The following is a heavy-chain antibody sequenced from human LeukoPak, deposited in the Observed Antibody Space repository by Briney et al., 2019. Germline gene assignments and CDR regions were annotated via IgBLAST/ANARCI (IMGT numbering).Heavy chain of an antibody. D-gene: IGHD3-22*01. J-gene: IGHJ4*02. CDR3: AKDRHYYGSSGDY. Sequence: PGGSLRLSCAASGFTVSSNYMSWVRQAPGKGLEWVSVIYSGGSTYYADSVKGRFTISRDNSKNTLYLQMNSLRAEDTAVYYCAKDRHYYGSSGDYWGQGTLVTVSS. CDR1: GFTVSSNY. CDR2: IYSGGST. V-gene: IGHV3-53*01.